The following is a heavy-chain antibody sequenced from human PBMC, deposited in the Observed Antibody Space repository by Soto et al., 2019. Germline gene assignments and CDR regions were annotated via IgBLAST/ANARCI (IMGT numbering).Heavy chain of an antibody. CDR2: IWYDGSNK. D-gene: IGHD2-15*01. CDR3: ARAAGLGYCSGGSFYSWLSASPFAI. V-gene: IGHV3-33*01. CDR1: GFTFSSYG. J-gene: IGHJ3*02. Sequence: QVQLVESGGGVVQPGRSLRLSCAASGFTFSSYGMHWVRQAPGKGLEWVAVIWYDGSNKYYADSVKGRFTISRDNSKNTLYLQMTSLIAEDTAVYYCARAAGLGYCSGGSFYSWLSASPFAIWCQGTMVTVSS.